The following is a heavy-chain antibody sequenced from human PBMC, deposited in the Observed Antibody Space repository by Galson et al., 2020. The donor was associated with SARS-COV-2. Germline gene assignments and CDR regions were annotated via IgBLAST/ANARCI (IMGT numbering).Heavy chain of an antibody. Sequence: KIGESLKISCKGSGYRFGCYWIGWVRQVPGKGPEWMGIIYICDSDTRYSPSFQGQVTISGDESISTAYLQWSSLKASDTAMYYCARLVGMGSSPWFDSWGQGTLVTVSS. CDR3: ARLVGMGSSPWFDS. CDR2: IYICDSDT. V-gene: IGHV5-51*01. D-gene: IGHD2-2*01. J-gene: IGHJ5*01. CDR1: GYRFGCYW.